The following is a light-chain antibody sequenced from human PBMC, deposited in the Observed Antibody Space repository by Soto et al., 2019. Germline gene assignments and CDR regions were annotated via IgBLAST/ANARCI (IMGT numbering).Light chain of an antibody. Sequence: DIQMTQSPSTLSASVGDRVPLTCRASQSISNWLAWYQQKPGKAPKLLISEASTLQSGVPSRFSGSGSGTEFTLTITSLQPDDFATYYCQQYHAYPLTFGQGTKVDIK. V-gene: IGKV1-5*01. J-gene: IGKJ1*01. CDR2: EAS. CDR3: QQYHAYPLT. CDR1: QSISNW.